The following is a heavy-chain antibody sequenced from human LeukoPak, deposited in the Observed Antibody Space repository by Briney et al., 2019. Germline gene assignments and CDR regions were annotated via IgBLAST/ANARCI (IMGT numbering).Heavy chain of an antibody. CDR2: FSNSAGSSV. J-gene: IGHJ4*02. CDR3: ARLRGFIDY. CDR1: GFIFSDYY. V-gene: IGHV3-11*01. Sequence: GGSLRLSCAASGFIFSDYYMSWVRQAPGGGLEWVAYFSNSAGSSVYSADSVKGRFTISSDNANNSLSRQMNGLRADDSAVYYCARLRGFIDYGGQGTVATVSS. D-gene: IGHD3-10*01.